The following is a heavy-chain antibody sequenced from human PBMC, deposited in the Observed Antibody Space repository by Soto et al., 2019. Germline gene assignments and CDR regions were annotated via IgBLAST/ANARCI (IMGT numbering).Heavy chain of an antibody. CDR1: GFTFSGSA. V-gene: IGHV3-73*02. J-gene: IGHJ6*02. D-gene: IGHD5-12*01. CDR2: IRSKDNNYAT. Sequence: EVQLEESGGGLVQPGGSLKLSCVASGFTFSGSAMHWVRQASGKGLEWVGGIRSKDNNYATSYGASVRGRFTISRDDSKRTAYLNMKCLKTEDTAVYYCTRPSFNSGYDVLIPNGMDVWGQGTTVTVSS. CDR3: TRPSFNSGYDVLIPNGMDV.